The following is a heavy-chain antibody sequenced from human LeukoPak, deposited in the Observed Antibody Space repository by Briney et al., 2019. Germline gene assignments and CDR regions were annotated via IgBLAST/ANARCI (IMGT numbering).Heavy chain of an antibody. CDR1: GFAFSDYD. V-gene: IGHV3-13*01. D-gene: IGHD3-10*01. J-gene: IGHJ4*02. Sequence: GGSLRLSCAASGFAFSDYDIHWVRQPAGKGLEWVSVVDSAGDTYYPGSVKGRFTISRDNSKNTLYLQMNSLRAEDTAVFYCAKDPGRGSAYWGQGTLVTVSS. CDR2: VDSAGDT. CDR3: AKDPGRGSAY.